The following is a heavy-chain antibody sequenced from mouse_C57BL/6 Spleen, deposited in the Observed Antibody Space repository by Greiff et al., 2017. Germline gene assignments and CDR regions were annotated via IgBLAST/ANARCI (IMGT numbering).Heavy chain of an antibody. CDR3: ARAGSSYFDY. CDR1: GFTFSDYG. V-gene: IGHV5-17*01. D-gene: IGHD1-1*01. CDR2: ISRGSSTI. Sequence: VQLQESGGGLVKPGGSLKLSCAASGFTFSDYGMHWVRQAPEQGLEWVAYISRGSSTIYYADTVKGRFTISRDNAKNTLFLQLTSLRSEDTAMYYSARAGSSYFDYWGQGTTLTVSS. J-gene: IGHJ2*01.